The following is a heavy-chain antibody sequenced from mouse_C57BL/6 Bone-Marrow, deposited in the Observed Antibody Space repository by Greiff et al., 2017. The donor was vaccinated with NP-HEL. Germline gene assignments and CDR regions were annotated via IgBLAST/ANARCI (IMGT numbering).Heavy chain of an antibody. CDR2: IWSGGST. Sequence: QVHVKQSGPGLVQPSQSLSITCTVSGFSLTSYGVHWVRQSPGKGLEWLGVIWSGGSTDYNAAFISRLGISKDNSKSQVFFKMNSLQADDTAIYYCARNFGDYDSHFDVWGTGTTVTVSS. CDR3: ARNFGDYDSHFDV. V-gene: IGHV2-2*01. CDR1: GFSLTSYG. J-gene: IGHJ1*03. D-gene: IGHD2-4*01.